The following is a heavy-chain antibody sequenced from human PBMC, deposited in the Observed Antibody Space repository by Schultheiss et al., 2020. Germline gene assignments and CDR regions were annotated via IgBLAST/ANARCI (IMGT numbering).Heavy chain of an antibody. Sequence: GGSLRLSCAASGFTFSSYWMHWVRQAPGKGLVWVSRINSDGSSTSYADSVKGRFTISRDNSKNTLYLQMNSLRAEDTAVYYCAKDPTYSSTWHKDAFDIWGQGTMVTVSS. D-gene: IGHD6-13*01. CDR1: GFTFSSYW. J-gene: IGHJ3*02. CDR3: AKDPTYSSTWHKDAFDI. V-gene: IGHV3-74*01. CDR2: INSDGSST.